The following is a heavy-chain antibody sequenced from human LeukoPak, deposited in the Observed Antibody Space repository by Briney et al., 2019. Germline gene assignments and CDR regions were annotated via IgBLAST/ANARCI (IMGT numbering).Heavy chain of an antibody. J-gene: IGHJ4*02. CDR1: GFTFGNYG. Sequence: GGSLRLSCGASGFTFGNYGMHWVRQAPGKGLEWVAFIRYDGSNRHYADSVKGRFTISRDNSKNTLYLQMNNVRSEDTAVYYCARFPTVVLRLAYYFDYWGQGTLVTVSS. CDR2: IRYDGSNR. D-gene: IGHD4-23*01. V-gene: IGHV3-30*02. CDR3: ARFPTVVLRLAYYFDY.